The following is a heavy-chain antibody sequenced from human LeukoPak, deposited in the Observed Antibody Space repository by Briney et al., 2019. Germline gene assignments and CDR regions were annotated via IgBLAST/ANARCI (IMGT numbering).Heavy chain of an antibody. V-gene: IGHV4-31*03. CDR1: GGSISSGGYY. CDR3: ARDIRVYCGGDCYPTNYYYYGMDV. J-gene: IGHJ6*02. CDR2: IYYSGST. Sequence: SETLSLTCTVSGGSISSGGYYWSWIRQHPGKGLEWIGYIYYSGSTYYNPSLKSRVTISVDTSKNQFSLKLSSVTAAVTAVYYCARDIRVYCGGDCYPTNYYYYGMDVWGQGTTVTVSS. D-gene: IGHD2-21*02.